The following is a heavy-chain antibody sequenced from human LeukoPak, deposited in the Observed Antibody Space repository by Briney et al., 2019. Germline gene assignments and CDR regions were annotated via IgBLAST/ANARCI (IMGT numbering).Heavy chain of an antibody. CDR2: VSLSSTYI. Sequence: AGGSLRLSXAAPGFSFSSYDFNWVRQAPGKGLEWISSVSLSSTYIYYADSVKGRFTISRDNAKNSLYLQMNSLRAEDTAVYYCARDQWIRGSFDYWGQGTLVTVSS. J-gene: IGHJ4*02. CDR1: GFSFSSYD. D-gene: IGHD3-10*01. V-gene: IGHV3-21*01. CDR3: ARDQWIRGSFDY.